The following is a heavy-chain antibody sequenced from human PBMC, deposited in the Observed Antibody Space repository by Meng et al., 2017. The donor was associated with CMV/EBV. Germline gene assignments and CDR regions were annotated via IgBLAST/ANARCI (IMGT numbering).Heavy chain of an antibody. J-gene: IGHJ6*02. Sequence: ASVKVSCKASGYTFTSYDINWVRQATGQGLEWMGWMNPNSGHTDYAQKFQGRVTITRNTSISTAYMELSSLRSEDTAVYYCAIYFYDYAMDVWGQGTTVTVSS. CDR2: MNPNSGHT. V-gene: IGHV1-8*03. CDR3: AIYFYDYAMDV. CDR1: GYTFTSYD.